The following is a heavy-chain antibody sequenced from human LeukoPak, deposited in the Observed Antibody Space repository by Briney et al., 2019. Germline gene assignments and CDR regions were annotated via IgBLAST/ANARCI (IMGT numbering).Heavy chain of an antibody. CDR2: IYYSGST. CDR1: GVSVSSGSYY. J-gene: IGHJ3*02. D-gene: IGHD6-6*01. Sequence: PSETLSLTCTVSGVSVSSGSYYWSWIRQPPGKGLEWIGYIYYSGSTNYNPSLKSRVTISVDTSKNQFSLKLSSVTAADTAVYYCARTSIAARRANAFDIWGQGTMVTVSS. V-gene: IGHV4-61*01. CDR3: ARTSIAARRANAFDI.